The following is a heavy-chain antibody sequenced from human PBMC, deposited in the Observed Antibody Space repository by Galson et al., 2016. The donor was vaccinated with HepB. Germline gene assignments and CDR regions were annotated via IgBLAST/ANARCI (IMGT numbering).Heavy chain of an antibody. J-gene: IGHJ4*02. Sequence: TLSLTCTVSGASISRGGDYWSWIRQHPGKGLEWIAYIYYTGSAHYNPSLTTRLTLSVDTSRSQFSLQLSSVTAADTAVYYCARSTNYYGSGDYWGPGSLVTVSS. CDR3: ARSTNYYGSGDY. V-gene: IGHV4-31*03. CDR2: IYYTGSA. D-gene: IGHD3-10*01. CDR1: GASISRGGDY.